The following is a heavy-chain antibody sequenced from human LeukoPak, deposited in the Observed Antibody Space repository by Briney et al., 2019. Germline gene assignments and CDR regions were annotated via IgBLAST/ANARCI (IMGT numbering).Heavy chain of an antibody. D-gene: IGHD3-3*01. CDR3: ARAVKGTIFGVVILHAFDI. CDR2: IIPIFGTA. J-gene: IGHJ3*02. Sequence: ASVKVSCKASEGTFSSYAISGVRQAPGQGLEWMGGIIPIFGTANYAQKFQGRVTITADESTSTAYMELSSLRSEDTAVYYCARAVKGTIFGVVILHAFDIWGQGTMVTVSS. V-gene: IGHV1-69*13. CDR1: EGTFSSYA.